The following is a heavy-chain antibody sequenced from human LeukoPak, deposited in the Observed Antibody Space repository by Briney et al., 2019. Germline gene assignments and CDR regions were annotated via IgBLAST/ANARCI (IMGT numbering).Heavy chain of an antibody. CDR1: GFTFINYA. V-gene: IGHV3-23*01. CDR3: AKGSSGYIYGDY. Sequence: GGSLRLSCAASGFTFINYAMSWVRQAPGMGLEWVSGISGGSDGTCYADSVKGRFTISRDNSKNTLYLQMYSLRAEDTAIYYCAKGSSGYIYGDYWGQGTLVTVSS. CDR2: ISGGSDGT. J-gene: IGHJ4*02. D-gene: IGHD5-18*01.